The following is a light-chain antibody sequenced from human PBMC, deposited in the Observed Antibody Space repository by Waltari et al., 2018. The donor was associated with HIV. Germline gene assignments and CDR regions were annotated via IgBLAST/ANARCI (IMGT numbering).Light chain of an antibody. J-gene: IGLJ3*02. CDR2: DDA. Sequence: SYVLTQPPSVSVAPGQTAMITCGGNNIGSNTVQWYPQKPCQAPILVIYDDADRPSGIPERFAGSNSGNTATLTISRVEAGDEADYFCQVWDGNSDHQVFGGGTKLTVL. V-gene: IGLV3-21*02. CDR1: NIGSNT. CDR3: QVWDGNSDHQV.